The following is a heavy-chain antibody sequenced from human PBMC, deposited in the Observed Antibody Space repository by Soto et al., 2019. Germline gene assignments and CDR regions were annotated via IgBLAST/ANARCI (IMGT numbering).Heavy chain of an antibody. V-gene: IGHV1-69*13. CDR2: IIPIFGTA. CDR3: ARVEDSSGYALGY. J-gene: IGHJ4*02. CDR1: GGTFSSYA. D-gene: IGHD3-22*01. Sequence: GASVKVSCKASGGTFSSYAISWVRQAPGQGLEWMGGIIPIFGTANYAQKFQGRVTITADESTSTAYMELSSLRSEDTAVYYCARVEDSSGYALGYWGQGTLVTVSS.